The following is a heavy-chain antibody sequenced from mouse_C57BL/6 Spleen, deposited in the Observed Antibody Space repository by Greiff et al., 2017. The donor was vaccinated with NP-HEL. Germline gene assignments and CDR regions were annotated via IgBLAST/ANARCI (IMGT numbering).Heavy chain of an antibody. CDR2: INPSSGYT. J-gene: IGHJ3*01. CDR1: GYTFTSYW. Sequence: QVQLQQSGAELAKPGASVKLSCKASGYTFTSYWMHWVKQRPGQGLEWIGYINPSSGYTKYNQKFKDKATLTADKSSSTAYMQLRSLTYEDSAVYYCAPITTVVAHFAYWGQGTLVTVSA. V-gene: IGHV1-7*01. D-gene: IGHD1-1*01. CDR3: APITTVVAHFAY.